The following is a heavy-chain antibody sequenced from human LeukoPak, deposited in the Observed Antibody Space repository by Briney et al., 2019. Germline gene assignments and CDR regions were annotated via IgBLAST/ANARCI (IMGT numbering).Heavy chain of an antibody. CDR1: GFTFSSYA. D-gene: IGHD3-10*01. J-gene: IGHJ5*02. V-gene: IGHV3-23*01. Sequence: VQPGGSLRLSCAASGFTFSSYAMSWVRQAPGKGLEWDSAISGSGGSTYYADSVKGRFTISRDNSKNTLYLQMNSQRAEDTAGYYCAKGGGAYNWFDPWGQGTLVTVSS. CDR2: ISGSGGST. CDR3: AKGGGAYNWFDP.